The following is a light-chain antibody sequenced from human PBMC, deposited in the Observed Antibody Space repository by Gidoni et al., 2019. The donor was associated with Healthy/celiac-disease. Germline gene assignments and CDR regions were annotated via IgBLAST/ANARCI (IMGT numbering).Light chain of an antibody. CDR1: QSVSSSY. CDR2: GAS. CDR3: QQYGSSPYT. J-gene: IGKJ2*01. Sequence: EIVLTQSPGTLSLSPGERATLSCRASQSVSSSYLAWYQQKPGQAPSLLIYGASSRATGIPDRFSCSGSGTDFTLTISRLEPEDFAVYYCQQYGSSPYTFGQGTKLEIK. V-gene: IGKV3-20*01.